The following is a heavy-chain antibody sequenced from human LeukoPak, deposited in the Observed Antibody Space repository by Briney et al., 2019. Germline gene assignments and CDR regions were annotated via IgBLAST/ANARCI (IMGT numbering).Heavy chain of an antibody. V-gene: IGHV3-74*01. Sequence: GGSLRLSCAASGFTFSSYAMHWVRQAPGKGLEWISRMNNDGTDISYADSVKGRFTISRDNAKNTLYLQMNSLRDEDTAVYYCAKGQGYNYGDSIDYWGQGTLVTVSS. CDR2: MNNDGTDI. CDR1: GFTFSSYA. J-gene: IGHJ4*02. D-gene: IGHD5-18*01. CDR3: AKGQGYNYGDSIDY.